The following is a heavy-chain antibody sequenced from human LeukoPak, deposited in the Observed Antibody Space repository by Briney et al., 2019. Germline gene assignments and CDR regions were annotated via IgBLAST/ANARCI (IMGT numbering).Heavy chain of an antibody. CDR1: GGTFSSYA. Sequence: SVKVSCKASGGTFSSYAISWVRQAPGQGLEWMGGIIPIFGTANYAQKFQGRVTITADESTSTAYMELSSLRSEDTAVCYCARAENYDILTGSDYYYYGMDVWGKGTTVTVSS. J-gene: IGHJ6*04. D-gene: IGHD3-9*01. CDR3: ARAENYDILTGSDYYYYGMDV. CDR2: IIPIFGTA. V-gene: IGHV1-69*01.